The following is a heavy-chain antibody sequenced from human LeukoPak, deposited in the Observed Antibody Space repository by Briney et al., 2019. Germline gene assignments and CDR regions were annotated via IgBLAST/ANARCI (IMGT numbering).Heavy chain of an antibody. CDR2: IYYSGST. CDR1: GGSISSYY. V-gene: IGHV4-59*01. CDR3: AREHEGYYFDY. J-gene: IGHJ4*02. Sequence: KPSETLSLTCTVSGGSISSYYWSWIRQPPGKGLEWIGYIYYSGSTNYNPSLKSRVTISVDTSKSQFSLKLSPVTAADTAVYYCAREHEGYYFDYWGQGTLVTVSS.